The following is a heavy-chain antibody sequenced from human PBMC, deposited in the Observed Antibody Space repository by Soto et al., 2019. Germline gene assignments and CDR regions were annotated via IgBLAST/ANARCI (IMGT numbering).Heavy chain of an antibody. J-gene: IGHJ4*02. CDR3: AKGAIYGDFFPFDY. D-gene: IGHD4-17*01. CDR2: ISGSGGST. CDR1: GFTFSSYA. Sequence: GGSLRLSCAASGFTFSSYAMSWVRQAPGKGLEWVSAISGSGGSTYYADSVKGRFTDSRDNPKNTLYLQMNGLRAEDTAVYCCAKGAIYGDFFPFDYWGQGTLVTVSS. V-gene: IGHV3-23*01.